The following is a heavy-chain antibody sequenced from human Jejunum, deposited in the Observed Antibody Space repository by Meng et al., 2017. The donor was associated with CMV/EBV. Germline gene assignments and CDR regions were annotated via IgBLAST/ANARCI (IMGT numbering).Heavy chain of an antibody. CDR1: GFTVSSYA. CDR2: IFGGGSST. J-gene: IGHJ6*02. CDR3: TRESGYLI. V-gene: IGHV3-23*03. D-gene: IGHD5-12*01. Sequence: SCAGSGFTVSSYAMSWVRQAPGKGPEWVSFIFGGGSSTYYADSVKGRFTISKDDSKNTLYLQMNSLRVEDTAVYYCTRESGYLIWGQGTTVTVSS.